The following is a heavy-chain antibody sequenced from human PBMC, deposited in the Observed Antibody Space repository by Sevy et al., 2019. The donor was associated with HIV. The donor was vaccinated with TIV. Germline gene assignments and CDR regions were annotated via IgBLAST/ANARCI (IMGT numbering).Heavy chain of an antibody. D-gene: IGHD3-22*01. CDR2: IIPILGIA. J-gene: IGHJ6*03. V-gene: IGHV1-69*10. CDR3: ARGAPNYYDSSGYPSYYYYYMDV. CDR1: GGTFSSYA. Sequence: ASVKVSCKASGGTFSSYAISWVRQAPGQGLEWMGGIIPILGIANYAQKFQGRVTITADKSTSTAYMELSSLRSEDTAVYYCARGAPNYYDSSGYPSYYYYYMDVWGKGTTVTVSS.